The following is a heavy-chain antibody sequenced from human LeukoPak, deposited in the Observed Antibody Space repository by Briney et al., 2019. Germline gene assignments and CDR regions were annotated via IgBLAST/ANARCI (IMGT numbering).Heavy chain of an antibody. CDR2: ISSSSSYI. D-gene: IGHD3-3*01. V-gene: IGHV3-21*01. CDR3: ARAYYDFWSGYYFSGMGV. CDR1: GFTFSGSW. Sequence: GGSLRLSCAASGFTFSGSWMTWVRQAPGKGLEWVSSISSSSSYIYYADSVKGRFTISRDNAKNSLYLQMNSLRAEDTAVYYCARAYYDFWSGYYFSGMGVWGQGTTVTVSS. J-gene: IGHJ6*02.